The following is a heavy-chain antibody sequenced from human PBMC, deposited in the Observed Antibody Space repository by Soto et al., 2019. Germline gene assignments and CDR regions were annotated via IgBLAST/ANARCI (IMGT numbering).Heavy chain of an antibody. J-gene: IGHJ3*02. CDR1: GYTLTELS. D-gene: IGHD3-16*02. V-gene: IGHV1-24*01. CDR2: FDPEDGET. Sequence: QVQLVQSGAEVKKPGASVKVSCKVSGYTLTELSMHWVRQAPGKGLEWMGGFDPEDGETIYAQKFQGRVTMTEDTSTDTAYMELSSLRSEDTAVYYCAINYDYVWRSYRYTRAFDIWGQGTMVTVSS. CDR3: AINYDYVWRSYRYTRAFDI.